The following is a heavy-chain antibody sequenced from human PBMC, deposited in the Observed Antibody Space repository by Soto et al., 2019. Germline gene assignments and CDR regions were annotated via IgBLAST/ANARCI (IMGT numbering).Heavy chain of an antibody. CDR1: GFTFSSYA. D-gene: IGHD1-26*01. CDR2: ISGSGGST. Sequence: GGSLRLSCAASGFTFSSYAMSWVRQAPGKGLEWVSAISGSGGSTYYADSVKGRFTISRDNSKNTLYLQINSLRAEDTALYYCATDRGAGCEYSGSYRPGQDAFDIWGQGTMVTVSS. V-gene: IGHV3-23*01. CDR3: ATDRGAGCEYSGSYRPGQDAFDI. J-gene: IGHJ3*02.